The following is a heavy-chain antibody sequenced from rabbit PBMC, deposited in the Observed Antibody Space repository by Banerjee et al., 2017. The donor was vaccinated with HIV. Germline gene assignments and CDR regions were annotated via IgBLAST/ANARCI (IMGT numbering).Heavy chain of an antibody. CDR3: ARDGDAGYGYAIGL. J-gene: IGHJ6*01. D-gene: IGHD6-1*01. Sequence: QEQLVESGGGLVTLGGSLKLSCKASGIDFSSYGISWVRQAPGKGLEWIAYIYPDYGSTDYASWVNGRFTISLDNAQNTVFLQMTSLTAADTATYFCARDGDAGYGYAIGLWGPGTLVTVS. CDR1: GIDFSSYG. V-gene: IGHV1S47*01. CDR2: IYPDYGST.